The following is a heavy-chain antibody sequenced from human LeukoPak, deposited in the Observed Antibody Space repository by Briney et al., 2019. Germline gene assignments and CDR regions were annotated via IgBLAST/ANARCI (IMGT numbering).Heavy chain of an antibody. CDR3: ARGGQQWRGGNYFDS. J-gene: IGHJ4*02. CDR2: ITTGRGET. V-gene: IGHV1-3*03. Sequence: GASVKVSCKASGYTFTDYALHWVRQAPGQSLEWMGWITTGRGETRYSQDFQRRITLTRDKSANTVYMDLSDLTSEDTAIYYCARGGQQWRGGNYFDSWGQGTLDAVSS. D-gene: IGHD6-19*01. CDR1: GYTFTDYA.